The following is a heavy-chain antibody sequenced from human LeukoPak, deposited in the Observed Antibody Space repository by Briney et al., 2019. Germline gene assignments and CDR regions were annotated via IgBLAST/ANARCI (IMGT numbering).Heavy chain of an antibody. Sequence: PGGSLRLSCAASGFTFSSYGMAWVRQAPGKGLEWVAFIRYDGSNKYYADSVKGRFTISRDNSKNTLYLQMNSLRAEDTAVYYCAKDPTSNYYDFWSGYYEDYWGQGTLVTVSS. D-gene: IGHD3-3*01. CDR3: AKDPTSNYYDFWSGYYEDY. V-gene: IGHV3-30*02. CDR1: GFTFSSYG. CDR2: IRYDGSNK. J-gene: IGHJ4*02.